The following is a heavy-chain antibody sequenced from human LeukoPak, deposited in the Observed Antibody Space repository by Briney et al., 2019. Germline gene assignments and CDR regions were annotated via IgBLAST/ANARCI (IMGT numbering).Heavy chain of an antibody. CDR1: GFTFSTYA. Sequence: GGSLRLSCAASGFTFSTYALHWVRQAPGKGLMWVSRISPDGSTTLYADSVKGPCTISRDNAKNTLYLQMNSLGAEDTAVYYCARDRYSSMWSVFEYWGQGALVTVST. V-gene: IGHV3-74*03. CDR3: ARDRYSSMWSVFEY. D-gene: IGHD6-13*01. J-gene: IGHJ4*02. CDR2: ISPDGSTT.